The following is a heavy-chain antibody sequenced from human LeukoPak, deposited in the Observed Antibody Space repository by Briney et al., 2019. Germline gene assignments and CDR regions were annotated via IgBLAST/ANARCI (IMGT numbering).Heavy chain of an antibody. CDR3: AKERSGIPAAANY. V-gene: IGHV3-23*01. Sequence: PGGSLRLSCAASGFTFSSYAMSWVRQAPGKGLDWVSGISGSDGSTYYADSVKGRFTIPRDNSKNTLYLQMNSLRAEDTAVYYCAKERSGIPAAANYWGQGTLVTVSS. J-gene: IGHJ4*02. CDR2: ISGSDGST. CDR1: GFTFSSYA. D-gene: IGHD6-13*01.